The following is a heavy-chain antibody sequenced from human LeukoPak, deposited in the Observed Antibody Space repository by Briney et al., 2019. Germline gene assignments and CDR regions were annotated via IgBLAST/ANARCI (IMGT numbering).Heavy chain of an antibody. D-gene: IGHD1-26*01. Sequence: GGSLRLSCAASGFTFSSYAMTWVRQAPGKGLEWVSSISGSGGSTYYADSVKGRFTISRDNSKNTLYLQMNSLRAEDTAVYYCAKTSGSYYVDYWGQGTLVTVSS. CDR1: GFTFSSYA. CDR2: ISGSGGST. J-gene: IGHJ4*02. CDR3: AKTSGSYYVDY. V-gene: IGHV3-23*01.